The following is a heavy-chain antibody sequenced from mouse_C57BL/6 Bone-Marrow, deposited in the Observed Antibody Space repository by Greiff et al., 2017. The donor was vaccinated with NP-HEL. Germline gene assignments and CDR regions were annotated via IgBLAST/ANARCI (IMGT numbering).Heavy chain of an antibody. Sequence: QVQLQQPGAELVKPGASVKLSCKASGYTFTTYWMQWVKQRPGQGLEWIGELDPSYSYTNYNQKFKGKATLTVDTSSSTAYMQLSSLTSEDSAVYYCARKAYYGRSYEFAYWGQGTLVTVSA. V-gene: IGHV1-50*01. CDR3: ARKAYYGRSYEFAY. J-gene: IGHJ3*01. CDR2: LDPSYSYT. CDR1: GYTFTTYW. D-gene: IGHD1-1*01.